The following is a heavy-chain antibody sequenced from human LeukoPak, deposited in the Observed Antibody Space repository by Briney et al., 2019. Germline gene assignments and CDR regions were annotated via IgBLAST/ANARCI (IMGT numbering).Heavy chain of an antibody. CDR2: VNPDTGNT. CDR1: GYSFTTFH. Sequence: ASVKVSCKAAGYSFTTFHINWVRQAPGQGPEWMGWVNPDTGNTGFAQKFQGRVTITQNSSVTTVYMELSSLTSEDTAVYYCASGYTSTWYLVLAYWGQGTLVTVSS. CDR3: ASGYTSTWYLVLAY. V-gene: IGHV1-8*03. D-gene: IGHD6-13*01. J-gene: IGHJ4*02.